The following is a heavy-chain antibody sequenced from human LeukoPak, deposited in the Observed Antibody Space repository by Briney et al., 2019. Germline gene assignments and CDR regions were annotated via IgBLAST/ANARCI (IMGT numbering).Heavy chain of an antibody. CDR3: ARETVTVTTQPYFDY. Sequence: SVKVSCKASGGTFSSYAISWVRQAPGQGLEWVGGIILIFGTANYAQKFQGRVTITADESTNTAYMELSSLRSEDTAVYYCARETVTVTTQPYFDYWGQGTLVTVSS. CDR1: GGTFSSYA. D-gene: IGHD4-17*01. CDR2: IILIFGTA. J-gene: IGHJ4*02. V-gene: IGHV1-69*01.